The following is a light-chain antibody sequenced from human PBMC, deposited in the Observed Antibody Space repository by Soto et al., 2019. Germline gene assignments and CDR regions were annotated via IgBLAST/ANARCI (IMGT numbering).Light chain of an antibody. J-gene: IGKJ1*01. V-gene: IGKV1-5*01. CDR3: QQYNTCWT. Sequence: TQPPSTLSASVGDRVTITCRASQTINNWLAWYQQKPGKAPKLLIYDVSSLESGVPSKFSGSGSGTEFTLTISSLQPDDFATYYCQQYNTCWTFGQGTKVDIK. CDR1: QTINNW. CDR2: DVS.